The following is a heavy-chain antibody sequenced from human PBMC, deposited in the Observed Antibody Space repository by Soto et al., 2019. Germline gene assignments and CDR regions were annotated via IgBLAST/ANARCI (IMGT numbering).Heavy chain of an antibody. J-gene: IGHJ5*02. CDR3: ARGLRRQLLNWFDP. CDR2: IYYIGST. CDR1: GGSISSYY. D-gene: IGHD2-2*01. Sequence: SETLSLTCTVSGGSISSYYWSWIRQPPGKGLEWIGYIYYIGSTNYNPSLKSRVTISVDTSKNQFPLKLSSVTAADTAVYYCARGLRRQLLNWFDPWGQGTLVTVSS. V-gene: IGHV4-59*01.